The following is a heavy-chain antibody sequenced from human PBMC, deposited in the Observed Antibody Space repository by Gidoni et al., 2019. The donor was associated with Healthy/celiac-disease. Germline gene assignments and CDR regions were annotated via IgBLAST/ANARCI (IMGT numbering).Heavy chain of an antibody. Sequence: QLQLQESGPGLVKPSETLSLTCTVSGGSISSSSYYWGWIRQPPGKGLEWIGSIYYSGSTYYNPSLKSRVTISVDTSKNQFSLKLSSVTAADTAVYYCARQVGDFWSGYNFDYWGQGTLVTVSS. CDR2: IYYSGST. CDR3: ARQVGDFWSGYNFDY. D-gene: IGHD3-3*01. V-gene: IGHV4-39*01. CDR1: GGSISSSSYY. J-gene: IGHJ4*02.